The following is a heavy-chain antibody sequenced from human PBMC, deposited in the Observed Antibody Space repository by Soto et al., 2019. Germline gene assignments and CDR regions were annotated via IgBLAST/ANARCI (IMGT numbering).Heavy chain of an antibody. CDR2: ISSSSSYI. CDR3: ARDRTPPGFDYDFWSGYYDAFDI. J-gene: IGHJ3*02. V-gene: IGHV3-21*01. D-gene: IGHD3-3*01. CDR1: GFTFSSYS. Sequence: GGSLRLSCAASGFTFSSYSMNWVRQAPGKGLEWVSSISSSSSYIYYADSVKGRFTISRDNAKNSLYLQMNSLRAEDTAVYYCARDRTPPGFDYDFWSGYYDAFDIWGQGTMVTVSS.